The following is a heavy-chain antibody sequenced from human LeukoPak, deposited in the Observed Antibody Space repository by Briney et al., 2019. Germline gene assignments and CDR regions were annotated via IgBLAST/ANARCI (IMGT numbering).Heavy chain of an antibody. V-gene: IGHV3-23*01. CDR1: GFTFSSYG. CDR2: ISGSGGST. Sequence: PGGSLRLSCAASGFTFSSYGMSWVRQAPGKGLEWVSAISGSGGSTYYADSVKGRFTISRDNSKNTLYLQMNSLRAEDTAVYYCAKAVFQYSSGWNVDYWGQGTLVTVSS. CDR3: AKAVFQYSSGWNVDY. D-gene: IGHD6-19*01. J-gene: IGHJ4*02.